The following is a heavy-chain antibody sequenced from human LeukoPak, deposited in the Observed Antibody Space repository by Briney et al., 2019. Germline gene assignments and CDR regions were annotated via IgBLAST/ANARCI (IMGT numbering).Heavy chain of an antibody. J-gene: IGHJ6*02. D-gene: IGHD2-15*01. CDR2: INHSGST. CDR3: ARGGVVVVAATWLPGYGMDV. V-gene: IGHV4-34*01. CDR1: GGSFSGYY. Sequence: SETLSLTGAVYGGSFSGYYWSWIRQPPGKGLEWIGEINHSGSTNYNPSLKSRVTISVDTSKNQFSLKLSSVTAADTAVYYCARGGVVVVAATWLPGYGMDVWGQGTTVTVSS.